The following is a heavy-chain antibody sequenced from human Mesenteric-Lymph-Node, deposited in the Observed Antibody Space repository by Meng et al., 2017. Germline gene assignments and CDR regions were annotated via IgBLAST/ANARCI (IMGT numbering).Heavy chain of an antibody. V-gene: IGHV4-4*02. D-gene: IGHD2-21*02. CDR1: GGSISSSNW. CDR3: ARVVTALWGYYFDY. CDR2: IYHSGST. J-gene: IGHJ4*02. Sequence: QLQVSGPGLVQPSGTLSLTCAVSGGSISSSNWWSWVRQPPGKRLEWIGEIYHSGSTNYNPSLKSRVTISVDKSKNQFSLKLSSVTAADTAVYYCARVVTALWGYYFDYWGQGTLVTVSS.